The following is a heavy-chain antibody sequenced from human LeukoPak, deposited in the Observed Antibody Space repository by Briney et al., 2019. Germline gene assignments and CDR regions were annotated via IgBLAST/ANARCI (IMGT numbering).Heavy chain of an antibody. Sequence: GASVKVSCKASGYTFTGYYMHWVRQAPGQGLEWMGWINPNSGGTNYAQKFQGRVTMTRGTSISTAYMELSRLRSDDTAVYYCARDGATDQLLQWGVGYIDYWGQGTLVTVSS. CDR2: INPNSGGT. CDR1: GYTFTGYY. J-gene: IGHJ4*02. CDR3: ARDGATDQLLQWGVGYIDY. D-gene: IGHD2-2*01. V-gene: IGHV1-2*02.